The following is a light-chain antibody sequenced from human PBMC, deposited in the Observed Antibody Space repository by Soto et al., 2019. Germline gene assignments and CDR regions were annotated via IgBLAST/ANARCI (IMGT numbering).Light chain of an antibody. Sequence: QSVLTQPASVSGSPGQSISISCIGTSSDVGAFNYVSWYQHHPGKAPQLIIYDVTSRPSGVSNRFSASKSGNTASLTISGIQAEDEADYYCRSYTTRNTEVFGTGTKVTVL. CDR1: SSDVGAFNY. J-gene: IGLJ1*01. CDR3: RSYTTRNTEV. CDR2: DVT. V-gene: IGLV2-14*03.